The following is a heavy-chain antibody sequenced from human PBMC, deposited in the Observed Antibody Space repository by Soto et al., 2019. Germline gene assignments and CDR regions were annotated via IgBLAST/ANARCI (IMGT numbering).Heavy chain of an antibody. CDR1: GGSISSYY. CDR2: IYYSGST. J-gene: IGHJ4*02. D-gene: IGHD4-17*01. Sequence: PSETLSLTCTVSGGSISSYYWSWIRQPPGKGLEWIGYIYYSGSTNYNPSLKSRVTISVDTSKNQFSLKLSSVTAADTAVYYCAKLMYGDYVDYWGQGTLVTVSS. V-gene: IGHV4-59*08. CDR3: AKLMYGDYVDY.